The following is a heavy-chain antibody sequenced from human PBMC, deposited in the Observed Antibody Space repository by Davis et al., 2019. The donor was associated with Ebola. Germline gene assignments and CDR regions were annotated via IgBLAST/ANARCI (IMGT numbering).Heavy chain of an antibody. CDR3: ARLGCSSTSCLFPYYYYMDV. V-gene: IGHV5-10-1*01. CDR1: GYSFTSYW. Sequence: GESLKTSCKGSGYSFTSYWISWVRQMPGKGLEWMGRIDPSDSYTNYSPSFQGHVTISADKSISTAYLQWSSLKASDTAMYYCARLGCSSTSCLFPYYYYMDVWGKGTTVTVSS. CDR2: IDPSDSYT. D-gene: IGHD2-2*01. J-gene: IGHJ6*03.